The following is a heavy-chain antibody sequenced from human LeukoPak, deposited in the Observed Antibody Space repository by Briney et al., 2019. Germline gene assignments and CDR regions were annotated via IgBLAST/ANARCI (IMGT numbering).Heavy chain of an antibody. D-gene: IGHD3-16*02. CDR3: ARAPYDYVWGSYRQSSFDY. Sequence: SETLSLTCTVSGGSISSYYWSWIRQPAGKGLEWIGRIYTSGSTNYNPSLKSRVTMSVDTSKNQFSLKLSSVTAADTAVYYCARAPYDYVWGSYRQSSFDYWGQGTLVTVSS. CDR1: GGSISSYY. J-gene: IGHJ4*02. V-gene: IGHV4-4*07. CDR2: IYTSGST.